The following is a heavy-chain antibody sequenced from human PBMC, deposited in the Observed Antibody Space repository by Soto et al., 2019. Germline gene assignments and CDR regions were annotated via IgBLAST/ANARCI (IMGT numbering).Heavy chain of an antibody. D-gene: IGHD2-15*01. CDR2: IIPIFGTA. CDR1: GGNFSSYA. V-gene: IGHV1-69*01. Sequence: QVQLVQSGAEVKKPGSSVKVSCKASGGNFSSYAISWVRQAPGQGLEWMGGIIPIFGTANYAQKFQGRVTITADESTSTAYMELSSLRSEDTAVYYCARDGGYCSGGSCFYFDYWGQGTLVTVSS. CDR3: ARDGGYCSGGSCFYFDY. J-gene: IGHJ4*02.